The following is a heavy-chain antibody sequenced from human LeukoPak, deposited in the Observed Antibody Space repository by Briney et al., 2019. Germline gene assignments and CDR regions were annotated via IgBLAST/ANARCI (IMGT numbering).Heavy chain of an antibody. Sequence: GGSLRLSCAASGFTFSSYWMSWVRQAPGKGLVWVSGINWNGGSTGYADSVKGRFTISRDNAKNSLYLQMNSLRAEDTALYYCARVETTVSYYYYYMDVWGKGTTVTVSS. J-gene: IGHJ6*03. CDR1: GFTFSSYW. V-gene: IGHV3-20*04. CDR2: INWNGGST. CDR3: ARVETTVSYYYYYMDV. D-gene: IGHD4-17*01.